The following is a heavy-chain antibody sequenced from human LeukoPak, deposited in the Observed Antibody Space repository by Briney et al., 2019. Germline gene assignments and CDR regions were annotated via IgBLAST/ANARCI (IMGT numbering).Heavy chain of an antibody. J-gene: IGHJ3*02. CDR3: AKDRDDYVWGSYLGAFDI. Sequence: GGSLGLSCAASGFTFSSYAMSWVRQAPGKGLEWVSLISGSGGSTYYADSVKGRFTISRDNSKNPLYLQMNSLRAEDTAVFYCAKDRDDYVWGSYLGAFDIWGQGTMVTVSS. CDR1: GFTFSSYA. D-gene: IGHD3-16*01. CDR2: ISGSGGST. V-gene: IGHV3-23*01.